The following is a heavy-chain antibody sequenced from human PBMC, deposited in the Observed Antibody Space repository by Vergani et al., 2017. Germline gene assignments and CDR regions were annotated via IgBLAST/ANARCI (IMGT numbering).Heavy chain of an antibody. J-gene: IGHJ4*02. CDR3: ARRGRGYCSSSSCYIIDY. Sequence: EVQLVQSGAEVKKPGESLKISCKASGYSFTSYWIGWVRQRPGKGLGWMGIIYPGDSDTRYSPSFQGHVTISADKSISTAYLQWSSLKAADTAMYYCARRGRGYCSSSSCYIIDYWGQGTLVTVSS. D-gene: IGHD2-2*02. CDR1: GYSFTSYW. V-gene: IGHV5-51*03. CDR2: IYPGDSDT.